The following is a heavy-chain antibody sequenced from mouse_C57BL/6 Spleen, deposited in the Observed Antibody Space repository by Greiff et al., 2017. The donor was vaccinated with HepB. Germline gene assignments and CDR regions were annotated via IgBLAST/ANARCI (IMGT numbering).Heavy chain of an antibody. Sequence: QVQLQQPGAELVKPGASVKLSCKASGYTFTSYWMHWVKQRPGQGLEWIGMIHPNSGSTNYNEKFKSKATLAVDKSSSTDYMQLSRLTSEDSAVYDRARDTTTWYFDDWGTGTTVTVSS. J-gene: IGHJ1*03. D-gene: IGHD1-1*01. CDR3: ARDTTTWYFDD. CDR1: GYTFTSYW. CDR2: IHPNSGST. V-gene: IGHV1-64*01.